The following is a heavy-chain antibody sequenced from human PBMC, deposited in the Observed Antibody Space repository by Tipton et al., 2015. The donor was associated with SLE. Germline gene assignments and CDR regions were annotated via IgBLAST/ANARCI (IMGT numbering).Heavy chain of an antibody. D-gene: IGHD3-22*01. CDR1: GFTFSSYG. V-gene: IGHV3-30*02. J-gene: IGHJ4*02. CDR2: TRYDGSNE. CDR3: AKEYDSSGAALED. Sequence: SLRLSCAASGFTFSSYGMHLVRQAPGKGLEWVAFTRYDGSNEYYAYSVKGRCTISRDNSKNTLYLQMYSLRAEDTAVYYCAKEYDSSGAALEDWGQGTLVTVSS.